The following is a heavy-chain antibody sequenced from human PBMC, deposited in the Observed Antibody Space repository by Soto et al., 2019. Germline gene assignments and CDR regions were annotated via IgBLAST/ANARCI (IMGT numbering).Heavy chain of an antibody. V-gene: IGHV3-33*01. Sequence: GGSLRLSCAASGFTFSSYGMHWVRQAPGKGLDWVAVIWYDGSYKYYAGSVKGRFTISRDNSKNTLYLQMNSLRAEDTAVYYCARARGPLWFGEFDYWGQGTLVTVSS. CDR3: ARARGPLWFGEFDY. CDR1: GFTFSSYG. D-gene: IGHD3-10*01. CDR2: IWYDGSYK. J-gene: IGHJ4*02.